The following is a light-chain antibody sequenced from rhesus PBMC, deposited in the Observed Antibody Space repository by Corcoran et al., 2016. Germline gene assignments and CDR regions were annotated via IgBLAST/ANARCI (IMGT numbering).Light chain of an antibody. Sequence: DIQMTQSPSSLSISLGDRVTITCRASQRINNDLAWYQQRPGETPKLLIYEASSLQSGIPSRFSGRGSGTDFNLTINGLQSEDFATYFCQHYFSFPPTFGPGTKLDI. J-gene: IGKJ3*01. CDR2: EAS. CDR3: QHYFSFPPT. V-gene: IGKV1-22*01. CDR1: QRINND.